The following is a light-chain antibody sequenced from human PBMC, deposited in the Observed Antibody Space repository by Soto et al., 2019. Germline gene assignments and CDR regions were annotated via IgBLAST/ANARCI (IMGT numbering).Light chain of an antibody. CDR1: SSNIGNNY. CDR2: ENN. J-gene: IGLJ3*02. CDR3: GTWDSSLSAGV. V-gene: IGLV1-51*02. Sequence: QSVLTQPPSVSAAPGQKATISCSGSSSNIGNNYLSWYQQLPGTAPKLLIYENNKRPSGIPDRFSGSKSGTSATLGITGLQTGDEADYYCGTWDSSLSAGVFGEGTKLTVL.